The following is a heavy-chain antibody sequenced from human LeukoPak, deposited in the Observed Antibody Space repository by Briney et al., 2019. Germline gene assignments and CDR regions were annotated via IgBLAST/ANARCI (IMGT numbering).Heavy chain of an antibody. D-gene: IGHD6-13*01. CDR1: GYTFTSYG. CDR2: ISAYNGST. J-gene: IGHJ6*02. CDR3: ARFSSSWFDYYYYYGMDV. Sequence: ASVKVSCKASGYTFTSYGISWVRQAPGQGLEWMGWISAYNGSTNYAQKLQGRVTMTTDTSTSTAYMELRSLRSGDTAVYYCARFSSSWFDYYYYYGMDVWGQGTTVTVSS. V-gene: IGHV1-18*01.